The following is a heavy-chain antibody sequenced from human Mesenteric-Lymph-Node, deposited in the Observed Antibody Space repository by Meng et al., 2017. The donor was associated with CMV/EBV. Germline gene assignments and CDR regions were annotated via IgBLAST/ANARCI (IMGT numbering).Heavy chain of an antibody. CDR2: IYYSGST. CDR1: GGSISSSSYH. J-gene: IGHJ4*02. Sequence: SETLSLTCTVSGGSISSSSYHWGWIRQPPGKGLEWIGSIYYSGSTYYNPSLKSRVTISADMSNNQFSLKVRYVTAADTAVYYCARQRSGTYDNWGQGTQVTVSS. D-gene: IGHD1-26*01. CDR3: ARQRSGTYDN. V-gene: IGHV4-39*01.